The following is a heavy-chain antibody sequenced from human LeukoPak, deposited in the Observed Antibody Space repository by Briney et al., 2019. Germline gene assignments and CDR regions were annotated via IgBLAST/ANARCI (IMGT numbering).Heavy chain of an antibody. CDR3: ATLPSDYYGSGSPSH. V-gene: IGHV1-69*05. CDR1: GGTFSSYA. Sequence: GASVKVSCKASGGTFSSYAISWVRQAPGQGLEWMGGIIPIFGTANYAQKFQGRVTITTDESTSTAYMELSSLRSEDTAVYYCATLPSDYYGSGSPSHWGQGTLVTVSS. D-gene: IGHD3-10*01. J-gene: IGHJ4*02. CDR2: IIPIFGTA.